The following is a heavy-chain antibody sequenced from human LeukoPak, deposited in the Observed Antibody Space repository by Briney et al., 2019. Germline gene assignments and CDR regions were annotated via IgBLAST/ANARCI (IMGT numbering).Heavy chain of an antibody. Sequence: SVKVSCKASGGTFSSYAISWVRQAPGQGLEWMGGIIPIFGTANYAQKFQGRVTITADESTSTAYMELSSLRSEDTAVYYCARDRGYCSSTSCQRGWFDPWGQGTLVTVSS. J-gene: IGHJ5*02. CDR2: IIPIFGTA. CDR3: ARDRGYCSSTSCQRGWFDP. CDR1: GGTFSSYA. V-gene: IGHV1-69*01. D-gene: IGHD2-2*01.